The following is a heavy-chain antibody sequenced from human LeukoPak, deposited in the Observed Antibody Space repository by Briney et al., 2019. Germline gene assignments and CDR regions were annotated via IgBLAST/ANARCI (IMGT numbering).Heavy chain of an antibody. J-gene: IGHJ4*02. CDR2: INHSGSI. CDR1: GGSFSGYY. CDR3: ARGRTGYCSGGSCYHCDY. V-gene: IGHV4-34*01. D-gene: IGHD2-15*01. Sequence: PSETLALTCAVYGGSFSGYYWSWIRQPPGKGLYWIGVINHSGSINYNTSIKSRVTISVDTSKNELSMKLSSVTAADTAVYYCARGRTGYCSGGSCYHCDYWGQGSLVSV.